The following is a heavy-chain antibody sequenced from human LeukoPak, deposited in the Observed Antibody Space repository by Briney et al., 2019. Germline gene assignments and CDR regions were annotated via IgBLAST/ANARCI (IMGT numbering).Heavy chain of an antibody. Sequence: ASVRVSCKASGYTFTGYYMHWVRQAPEQGLEWMAWINPNNGGTNYAQKFQGRVTVTRDTSISTAYMELSRLRSDDTAVYYCAREIRKGQWPVFALNYWGQGTLVTVSS. D-gene: IGHD6-19*01. V-gene: IGHV1-2*02. J-gene: IGHJ4*02. CDR2: INPNNGGT. CDR1: GYTFTGYY. CDR3: AREIRKGQWPVFALNY.